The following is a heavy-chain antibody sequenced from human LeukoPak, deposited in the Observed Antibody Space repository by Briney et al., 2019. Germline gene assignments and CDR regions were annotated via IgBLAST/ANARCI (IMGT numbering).Heavy chain of an antibody. Sequence: PGGSLRLSCAASGFTFSNAWMSWVRLAPGTGLEWVGRIKSKTDGGTTDYASPVKGRFTISRDDSTNTLYLQMNSLKTEDTAVYYCTTESAYCGGDCYSGYWGQGTLVTVSS. CDR2: IKSKTDGGTT. CDR1: GFTFSNAW. V-gene: IGHV3-15*01. J-gene: IGHJ4*02. D-gene: IGHD2-21*02. CDR3: TTESAYCGGDCYSGY.